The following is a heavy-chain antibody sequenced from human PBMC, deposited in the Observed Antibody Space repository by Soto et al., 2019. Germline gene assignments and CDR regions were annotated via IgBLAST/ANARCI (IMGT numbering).Heavy chain of an antibody. CDR3: ARDKRHSGYDLPWLDP. CDR1: GFTFSSYG. CDR2: IWYDGSNK. D-gene: IGHD5-12*01. J-gene: IGHJ5*02. V-gene: IGHV3-33*01. Sequence: GXLRLSCAASGFTFSSYGMHWVRQAPGKGLEWVAVIWYDGSNKYYADSVKGRFTISRDNSKNTLYLQMNSLRAEDTAVYYCARDKRHSGYDLPWLDPWGQGTLVTVSS.